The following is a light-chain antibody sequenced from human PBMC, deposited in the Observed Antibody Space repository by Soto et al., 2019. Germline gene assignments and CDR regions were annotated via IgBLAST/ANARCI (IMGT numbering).Light chain of an antibody. Sequence: SYELTQPPSVSVAPGQTARITCGGDNIGSKSVHWYQQKPGQAPVLVVYNDRDRPSGIPDRFSGSNSGSTANLTISRVEAGDEADYYCQLWVSSSHHFYAFGTGTKVTVL. CDR2: NDR. CDR3: QLWVSSSHHFYA. V-gene: IGLV3-21*02. J-gene: IGLJ1*01. CDR1: NIGSKS.